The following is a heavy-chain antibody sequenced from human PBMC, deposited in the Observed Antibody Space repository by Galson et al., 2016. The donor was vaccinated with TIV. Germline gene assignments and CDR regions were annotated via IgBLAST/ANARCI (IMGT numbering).Heavy chain of an antibody. J-gene: IGHJ4*02. D-gene: IGHD1-7*01. Sequence: FLRLSCAASGFSVTTYYISWVRQAPGRGLEWVSVLYVGGTTYYTDSVKGRFTISRDNSKNTLYLQMDDLRAEDTAIYYCARAGGSNWNFFDYWGQGTLVTVSS. CDR3: ARAGGSNWNFFDY. CDR2: LYVGGTT. CDR1: GFSVTTYY. V-gene: IGHV3-53*01.